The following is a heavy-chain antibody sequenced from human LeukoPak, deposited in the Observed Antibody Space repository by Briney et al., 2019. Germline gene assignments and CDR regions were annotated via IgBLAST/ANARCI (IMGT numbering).Heavy chain of an antibody. CDR1: GGSIRTYY. CDR3: ARDRGSGWYVY. Sequence: PSETLXLTCTVSGGSIRTYYWSWIRQPAGKGLEWIGRIDTSGNTNYDPSLKGRITMSVDTSKNQFSLKLSSVAAADTAVYYCARDRGSGWYVYWGQGTLVTVSS. J-gene: IGHJ4*02. CDR2: IDTSGNT. V-gene: IGHV4-4*07. D-gene: IGHD6-19*01.